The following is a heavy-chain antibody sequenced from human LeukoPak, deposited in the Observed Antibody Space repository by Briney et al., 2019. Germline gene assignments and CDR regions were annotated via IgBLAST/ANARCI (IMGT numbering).Heavy chain of an antibody. CDR2: ISYDGSNK. J-gene: IGHJ4*02. Sequence: GGSLRLSCAASGFTFSSYGMHWVRQAPGKGLEWVAVISYDGSNKYYADSVKGRFTISRDNSKNTLYLQMNSLRAEDTAVYYCAKIPSGNYDSSGYCLLWGQGTLVTVSS. CDR3: AKIPSGNYDSSGYCLL. CDR1: GFTFSSYG. V-gene: IGHV3-30*18. D-gene: IGHD3-22*01.